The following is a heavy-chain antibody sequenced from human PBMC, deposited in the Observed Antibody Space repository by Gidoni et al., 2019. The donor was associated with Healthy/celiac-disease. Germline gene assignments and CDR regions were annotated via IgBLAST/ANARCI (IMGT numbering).Heavy chain of an antibody. CDR3: ARLRPRDFGDSDI. V-gene: IGHV1-46*01. Sequence: QVQLVQSGAEVKKPGASVKVSCKASGYTFTSYYMHWVRQAPGQGLEWMGIINPSGGSTSYAKKFQGRVTMPRDTSTSTVYMELISLRSEDTAVYYCARLRPRDFGDSDIWGQGTMVTVSS. CDR1: GYTFTSYY. D-gene: IGHD3-16*01. CDR2: INPSGGST. J-gene: IGHJ3*02.